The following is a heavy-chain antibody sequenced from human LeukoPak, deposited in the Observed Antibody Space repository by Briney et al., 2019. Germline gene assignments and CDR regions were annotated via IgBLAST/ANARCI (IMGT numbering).Heavy chain of an antibody. CDR3: ARHPHRRYYFDY. V-gene: IGHV4-59*08. Sequence: PSETLSLTCTVSGGSISSYYWSWIRQPPGKGLEWIGYIYYSGSTNYNPSLKSRVTISVDTSKNQFSLKLSSVTAADTAVYYCARHPHRRYYFDYWGQGTLVTVSS. D-gene: IGHD3-16*02. CDR1: GGSISSYY. J-gene: IGHJ4*02. CDR2: IYYSGST.